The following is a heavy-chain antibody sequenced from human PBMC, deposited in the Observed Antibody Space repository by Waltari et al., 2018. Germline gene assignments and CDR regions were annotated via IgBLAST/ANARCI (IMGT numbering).Heavy chain of an antibody. D-gene: IGHD6-13*01. CDR3: ARDNKQLFDY. Sequence: EVQLVQSGAEVKKPGATVKISCKVSGYTLTDYYMHWVQQAPGKGLEWMGLVDPEDGETIYAQKFQGRVTITTDESTSTAYMELSSLRSEDTAVYYCARDNKQLFDYWGQGTLVTVSS. CDR2: VDPEDGET. J-gene: IGHJ4*02. V-gene: IGHV1-69-2*01. CDR1: GYTLTDYY.